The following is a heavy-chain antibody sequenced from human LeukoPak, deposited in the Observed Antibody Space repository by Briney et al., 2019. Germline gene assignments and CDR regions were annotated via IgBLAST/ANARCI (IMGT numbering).Heavy chain of an antibody. V-gene: IGHV4-34*01. D-gene: IGHD6-6*01. J-gene: IGHJ4*02. Sequence: SETLSLTCAVYGGSFSGYYWSWIRQPPGKGLEWIGEINHSGSTNYNPSLKRRVTISVDTSKNQFSLKLSSETAAQTAVYYCARSGIAARPLHRKLDYWRQGTLVTGSS. CDR1: GGSFSGYY. CDR2: INHSGST. CDR3: ARSGIAARPLHRKLDY.